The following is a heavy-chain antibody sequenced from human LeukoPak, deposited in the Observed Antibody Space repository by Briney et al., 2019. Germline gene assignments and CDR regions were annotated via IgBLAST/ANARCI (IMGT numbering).Heavy chain of an antibody. J-gene: IGHJ4*02. V-gene: IGHV4-38-2*01. Sequence: SETLSLTCAVSGYSISSGYYWGWIRQPPGKGLEWIGSIYHSGSTYYNPSLKSRVTISVDTSKNQFSLKLSSVTAADTAVYYRTWEFDYYGSGSYNPRHFDYWGQGTLVTVSS. CDR3: TWEFDYYGSGSYNPRHFDY. CDR2: IYHSGST. CDR1: GYSISSGYY. D-gene: IGHD3-10*01.